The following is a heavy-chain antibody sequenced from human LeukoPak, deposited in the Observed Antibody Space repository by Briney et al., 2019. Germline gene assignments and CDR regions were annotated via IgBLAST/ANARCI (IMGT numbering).Heavy chain of an antibody. CDR2: IYTSGST. J-gene: IGHJ6*03. CDR1: GGSISSGSYY. V-gene: IGHV4-61*02. Sequence: PSETLSLTCAVSGGSISSGSYYWSWIRQPAGKGLEWIGRIYTSGSTNYNPSLKSRVTISVDTSKNQFSLKLSSVTAADTAVYYCARTRMVVAATPPRYYYYYYYMDVWGKGTTVTISS. D-gene: IGHD2-15*01. CDR3: ARTRMVVAATPPRYYYYYYYMDV.